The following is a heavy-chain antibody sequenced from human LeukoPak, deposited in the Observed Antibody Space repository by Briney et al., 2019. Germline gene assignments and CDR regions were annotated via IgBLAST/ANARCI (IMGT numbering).Heavy chain of an antibody. CDR1: GFTFDDYA. J-gene: IGHJ6*02. Sequence: GGSLRLSCAASGFTFDDYAMHWVRQAPGKGLEWVSGISWNSGSIGYADSVKGRFTISRDNAKNSLYLQMNSLRAEDTALYNCAKSSGDYYGMDVWGQGTTVTVSS. CDR2: ISWNSGSI. CDR3: AKSSGDYYGMDV. D-gene: IGHD3-10*01. V-gene: IGHV3-9*01.